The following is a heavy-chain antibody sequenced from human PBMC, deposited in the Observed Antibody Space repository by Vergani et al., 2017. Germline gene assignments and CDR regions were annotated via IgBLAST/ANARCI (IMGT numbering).Heavy chain of an antibody. D-gene: IGHD3-22*01. V-gene: IGHV3-53*02. J-gene: IGHJ4*02. CDR3: ARVIRDYYVSSGYYYFDY. CDR2: IYSGGST. Sequence: EVQLVETGGGLIQPGGSLRLSCAASGFTVSSNYMSWVRQAPGKGLEWVSVIYSGGSTYYADSVKGRFTISRDNSKNTLYLQMNSLRAEDTAVYYCARVIRDYYVSSGYYYFDYWGQGTLVTVSS. CDR1: GFTVSSNY.